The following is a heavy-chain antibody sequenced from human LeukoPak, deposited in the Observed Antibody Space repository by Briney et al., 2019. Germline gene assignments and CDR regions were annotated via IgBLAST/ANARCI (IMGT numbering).Heavy chain of an antibody. V-gene: IGHV1-8*01. CDR1: GYTFTSYD. D-gene: IGHD3-9*01. CDR2: MNPNSGNT. CDR3: ARGREVLRYFDWLLYPNY. Sequence: ASVKVSCKASGYTFTSYDINWVRQATGQGLEWMGWMNPNSGNTGYAQKFQGRVTMTRNTSISTAYMELSSLRSEDTAVYYCARGREVLRYFDWLLYPNYWGQGTLATVSS. J-gene: IGHJ4*02.